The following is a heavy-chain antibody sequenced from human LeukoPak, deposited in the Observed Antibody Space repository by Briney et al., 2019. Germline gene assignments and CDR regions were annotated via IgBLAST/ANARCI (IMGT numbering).Heavy chain of an antibody. CDR2: VSSSGGST. D-gene: IGHD5-18*01. CDR3: AKEGRKTGNTYGYEFDS. Sequence: GGSLRLSCAASGFTFSGYAMSWVRQAPGKGLEWVSAVSSSGGSTNYADYVKGQFTISRDNSKNTVYLHMNNLRAEDTAVYYCAKEGRKTGNTYGYEFDSWGQGTLVTVSS. V-gene: IGHV3-23*01. J-gene: IGHJ4*02. CDR1: GFTFSGYA.